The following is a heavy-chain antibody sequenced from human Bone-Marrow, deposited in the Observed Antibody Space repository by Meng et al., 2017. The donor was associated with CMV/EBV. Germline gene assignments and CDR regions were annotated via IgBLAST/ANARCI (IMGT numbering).Heavy chain of an antibody. CDR3: ARDPLGGFWSGWAAN. CDR2: IIPILGIA. CDR1: GYTFTGYY. J-gene: IGHJ4*02. D-gene: IGHD3-3*01. Sequence: SVKVSCKASGYTFTGYYMHWVRQAPGQGLEWMGRIIPILGIANYAQKFQGRVTITADKSTSTAYMELSSLRSEDTAVYYCARDPLGGFWSGWAANWGQGTRVTGSS. V-gene: IGHV1-69*04.